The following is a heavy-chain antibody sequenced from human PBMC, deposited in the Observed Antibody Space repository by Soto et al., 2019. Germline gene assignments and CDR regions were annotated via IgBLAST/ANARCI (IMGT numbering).Heavy chain of an antibody. D-gene: IGHD2-2*01. Sequence: SVKVSCTASGGTFSSYTSSWVRQAPGQGLEWMGRIIPILGIANYAQKFQGRVTITADKSTSTAYMELSSLRSEDTAVYYCARVGCSSTSCSGEIGAFDIWGQGTMVTVSS. CDR1: GGTFSSYT. CDR2: IIPILGIA. CDR3: ARVGCSSTSCSGEIGAFDI. J-gene: IGHJ3*02. V-gene: IGHV1-69*02.